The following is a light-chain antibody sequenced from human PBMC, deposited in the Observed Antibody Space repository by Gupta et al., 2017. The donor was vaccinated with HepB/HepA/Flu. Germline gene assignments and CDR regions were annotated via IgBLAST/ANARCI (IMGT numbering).Light chain of an antibody. V-gene: IGLV1-44*01. J-gene: IGLJ3*02. CDR3: AAWEDSLNGRV. Sequence: QSVLTQPPSASGTPGPRVTTSCSGSSSNIGSNTVNWYQQLPGTAPKLIIYSNNHRPSGVPDRFSGSKSGTSASLAISGLQSEDEADYYCAAWEDSLNGRVFGGGTKLTVL. CDR1: SSNIGSNT. CDR2: SNN.